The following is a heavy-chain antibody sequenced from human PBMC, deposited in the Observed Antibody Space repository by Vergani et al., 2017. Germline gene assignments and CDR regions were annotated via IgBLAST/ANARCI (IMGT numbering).Heavy chain of an antibody. CDR1: GGSISSYY. V-gene: IGHV4-59*12. CDR2: INHSGST. D-gene: IGHD1-26*01. J-gene: IGHJ5*02. CDR3: ARDGVGGGWFDP. Sequence: QVQLQESGPGLVKPSETLSLTCTVSGGSISSYYWSWIRQPPGKGLEWIGEINHSGSTNYNPSLKSRVTISVDTSKNQFSLKLSSVTAADTAVYYRARDGVGGGWFDPWGQGTLVTVSS.